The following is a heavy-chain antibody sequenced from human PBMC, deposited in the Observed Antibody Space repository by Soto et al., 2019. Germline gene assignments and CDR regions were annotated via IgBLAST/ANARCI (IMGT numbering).Heavy chain of an antibody. V-gene: IGHV4-59*08. CDR2: IYYSGST. CDR1: GGSISSYY. CDR3: ASLRDPIWFGEEYFDY. Sequence: PSETLSLTCTVSGGSISSYYWSWIRQPPGKGLEWIGYIYYSGSTNYNPSLKSRVTISVDTSKNQFSLKLSSVTAADTAVYYCASLRDPIWFGEEYFDYWGQGTLVTVSS. D-gene: IGHD3-10*01. J-gene: IGHJ4*02.